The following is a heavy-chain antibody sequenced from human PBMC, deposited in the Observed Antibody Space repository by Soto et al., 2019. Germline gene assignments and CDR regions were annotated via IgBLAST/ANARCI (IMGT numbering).Heavy chain of an antibody. CDR1: GGTFNSYA. D-gene: IGHD3-22*01. J-gene: IGHJ3*02. CDR3: ATASAKIFTMIVVVSGPHAFDI. CDR2: IIPIFGTA. V-gene: IGHV1-69*06. Sequence: GASLKVSCKASGGTFNSYAISWVRQAPGQGLEWMGGIIPIFGTANYAQKFQGRVTMTEDTSTDTAYMELSSLRSEDTAVYYCATASAKIFTMIVVVSGPHAFDIWAQGTMVTVSS.